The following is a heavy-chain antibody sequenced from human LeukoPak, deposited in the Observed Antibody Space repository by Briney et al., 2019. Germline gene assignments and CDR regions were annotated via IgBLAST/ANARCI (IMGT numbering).Heavy chain of an antibody. CDR3: ARLAQHRYYYDSSAYRYYFDY. J-gene: IGHJ4*02. CDR2: ISSSSSYI. V-gene: IGHV3-21*03. CDR1: GVTFSSYS. D-gene: IGHD3-22*01. Sequence: GGSLRLSCAASGVTFSSYSMNWVRQAPGKGLEWVSSISSSSSYIYYAGSVKGRFTISRDNAKNSLYLQMNSLRAEDTAVYYCARLAQHRYYYDSSAYRYYFDYWGQGTLVTVSS.